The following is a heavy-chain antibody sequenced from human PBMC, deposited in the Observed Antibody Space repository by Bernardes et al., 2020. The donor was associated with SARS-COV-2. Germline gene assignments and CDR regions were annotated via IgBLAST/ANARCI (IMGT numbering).Heavy chain of an antibody. D-gene: IGHD5-18*01. J-gene: IGHJ4*02. V-gene: IGHV1-2*02. CDR3: ARSIQLWLGGYYFDY. CDR1: GYTFTGYY. CDR2: INPNSGGT. Sequence: ASVKVSCKASGYTFTGYYMHWVRQAPGQGLEWMGWINPNSGGTNYAQKFQGRVTMTRDTSISTAYMELSRLRSDDTAVYYCARSIQLWLGGYYFDYWGQGTLVTVSS.